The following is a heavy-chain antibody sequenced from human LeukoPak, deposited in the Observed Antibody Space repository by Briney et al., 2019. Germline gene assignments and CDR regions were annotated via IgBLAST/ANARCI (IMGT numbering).Heavy chain of an antibody. J-gene: IGHJ5*02. V-gene: IGHV4-34*01. CDR3: ARRGRITIFGVVRSWFDP. Sequence: PSETLSLTCAVYGGSFSGYYWSWIRQPPGKGLEWIGEINHSGSTNYNPSLKSRVTISVDTSKNQFPLKLSSVTAADTAVYYCARRGRITIFGVVRSWFDPWGQGTLVTVSS. D-gene: IGHD3-3*01. CDR1: GGSFSGYY. CDR2: INHSGST.